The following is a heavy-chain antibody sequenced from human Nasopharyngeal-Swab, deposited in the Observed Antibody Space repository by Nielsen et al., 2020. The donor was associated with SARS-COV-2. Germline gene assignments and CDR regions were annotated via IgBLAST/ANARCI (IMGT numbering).Heavy chain of an antibody. J-gene: IGHJ6*02. CDR3: AIGAAVGTLFHGMDV. D-gene: IGHD1-26*01. Sequence: GESLKTSCATSGYRFTDYWIAWVRQAPGKGLECMGTIFPGDSDTRYSPSFEGRVTISVDQSITTAYLHWTSLKASDTAKYYCAIGAAVGTLFHGMDVWGQGTMVTVSS. CDR2: IFPGDSDT. V-gene: IGHV5-51*01. CDR1: GYRFTDYW.